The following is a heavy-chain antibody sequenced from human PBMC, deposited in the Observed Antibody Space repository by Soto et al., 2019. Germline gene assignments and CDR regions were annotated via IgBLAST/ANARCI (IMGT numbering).Heavy chain of an antibody. J-gene: IGHJ5*01. Sequence: QVQLVQSGAEVKKPGASVKVSCKASGYTFTSYDITWARQATGQGLEWMGWMNPNSGNTGYAQKFQRRVTMTRNTYRSTAYMELSSRRSEDKAVYYCARVQGSYYYDSSGYDSWGHGTLVTVSS. CDR3: ARVQGSYYYDSSGYDS. D-gene: IGHD3-22*01. CDR2: MNPNSGNT. CDR1: GYTFTSYD. V-gene: IGHV1-8*02.